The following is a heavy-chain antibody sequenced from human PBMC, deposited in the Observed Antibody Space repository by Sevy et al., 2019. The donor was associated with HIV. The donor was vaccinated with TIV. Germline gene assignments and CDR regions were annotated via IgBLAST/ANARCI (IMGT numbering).Heavy chain of an antibody. CDR2: INTNTGNP. D-gene: IGHD4-17*01. CDR1: GYTFTSYA. CDR3: ASGTVTTFRPFDY. V-gene: IGHV7-4-1*02. J-gene: IGHJ4*02. Sequence: ASVNVSCKASGYTFTSYAMNWVRQAPGQGLEWMGWINTNTGNPTYAQGFTGRFVFSLDTSVSTAYLQISSLKAEDTAVYYCASGTVTTFRPFDYWGQGTLVTVSS.